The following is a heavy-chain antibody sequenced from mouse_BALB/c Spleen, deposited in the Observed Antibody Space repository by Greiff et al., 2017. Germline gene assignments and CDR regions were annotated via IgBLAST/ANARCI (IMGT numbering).Heavy chain of an antibody. D-gene: IGHD5-1-1*01. CDR3: ARSDTLDY. J-gene: IGHJ2*01. Sequence: QVQLKESGAELVRPGVSVKISCKGSGYTFTDYAMHWVKQSHAKSLEWIGVISTYYGDASYNQKFKGKATMTVDKSSSTAYMELARLTSEDSAIYYCARSDTLDYWGQGTTLTVSS. CDR2: ISTYYGDA. V-gene: IGHV1S137*01. CDR1: GYTFTDYA.